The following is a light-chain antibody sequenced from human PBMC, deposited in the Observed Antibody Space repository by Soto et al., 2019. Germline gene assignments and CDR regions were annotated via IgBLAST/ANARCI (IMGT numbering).Light chain of an antibody. CDR1: QSVSSHE. Sequence: EIVLTQSPGTLSLSPGERATLSCRASQSVSSHELPWYQHKPGKAPRLLIYGAASRATGIPHRFSGSGSGTDFTITISRLEPEDFAVYYCQQDGNSPPGYTFGQGTKLE. V-gene: IGKV3-20*01. J-gene: IGKJ2*01. CDR2: GAA. CDR3: QQDGNSPPGYT.